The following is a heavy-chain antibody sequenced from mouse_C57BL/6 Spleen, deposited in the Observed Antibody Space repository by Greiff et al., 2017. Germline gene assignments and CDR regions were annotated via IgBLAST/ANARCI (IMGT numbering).Heavy chain of an antibody. CDR1: GYTFTSYW. J-gene: IGHJ4*01. CDR2: IDPSDSYT. Sequence: VQLQQPGAELVMPGASVKLSCKASGYTFTSYWMHWVKQRPGQGLEWIGEIDPSDSYTNYNQKFKGKSTLTVDKSSSTAYMQLSSLTSEDSAVYYCARYSNLYYYAMDYWGQGTSVTVSS. CDR3: ARYSNLYYYAMDY. D-gene: IGHD2-5*01. V-gene: IGHV1-69*01.